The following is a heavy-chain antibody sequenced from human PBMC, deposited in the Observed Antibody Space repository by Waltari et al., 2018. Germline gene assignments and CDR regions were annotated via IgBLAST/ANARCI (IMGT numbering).Heavy chain of an antibody. CDR1: GGTFSSYT. CDR3: ARDMGSSFVDY. J-gene: IGHJ4*02. Sequence: VQLVQSGAEVKKPGSSVKVSCKASGGTFSSYTISGVRQAPGQGLEWMGRIIPILGIANYAQKFQGRVTITADKSTSTAYMELSSLRSEDTAVYYCARDMGSSFVDYWGQGTLVTVSS. D-gene: IGHD6-6*01. V-gene: IGHV1-69*08. CDR2: IIPILGIA.